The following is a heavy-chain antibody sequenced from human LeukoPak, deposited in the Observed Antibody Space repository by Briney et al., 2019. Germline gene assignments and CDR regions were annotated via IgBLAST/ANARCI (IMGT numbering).Heavy chain of an antibody. CDR2: ISGSGGSA. D-gene: IGHD2-15*01. Sequence: PGGSLRLSCAASGFTFSSYAMSWVRQAPGKGLEWVSAISGSGGSAYYADSVKGRFTISRDNSKNTLYLQMNSLRAEDTAVYYCAKCGSGGSCYQFDYWGRGTLVTVSS. V-gene: IGHV3-23*01. CDR1: GFTFSSYA. J-gene: IGHJ4*02. CDR3: AKCGSGGSCYQFDY.